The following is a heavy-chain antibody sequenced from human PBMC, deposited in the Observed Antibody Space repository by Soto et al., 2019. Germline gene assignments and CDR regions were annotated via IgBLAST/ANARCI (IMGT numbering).Heavy chain of an antibody. V-gene: IGHV3-23*01. CDR1: GFTFSSYA. J-gene: IGHJ4*02. CDR2: ISGSGGST. D-gene: IGHD5-12*01. CDR3: AKAYRGYGSYYFDY. Sequence: PGGSLRLSCAASGFTFSSYAMSWVRQAPGKGLEWVSAISGSGGSTYYADTVKGRFTISRDNSKNTLYLQMNSLRAEDTAVFYCAKAYRGYGSYYFDYWGQETLVTVSS.